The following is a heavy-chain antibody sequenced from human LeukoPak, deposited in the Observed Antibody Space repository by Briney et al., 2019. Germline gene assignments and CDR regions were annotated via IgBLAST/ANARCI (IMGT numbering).Heavy chain of an antibody. CDR2: FETEDGQT. CDR3: AASYYYGIDV. J-gene: IGHJ6*04. V-gene: IGHV1-24*01. Sequence: ASVKVSCKVSGYTLTELSMHWVRQAPGKGLEWMGCFETEDGQTIYAQKFQGRVTMTEDTFTDTGYMELNSLRSEYGAGYNCAASYYYGIDVWGKGTTVTVSS. CDR1: GYTLTELS.